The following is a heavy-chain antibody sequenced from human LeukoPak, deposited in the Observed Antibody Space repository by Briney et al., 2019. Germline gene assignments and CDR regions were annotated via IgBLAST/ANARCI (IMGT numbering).Heavy chain of an antibody. J-gene: IGHJ4*02. CDR3: VSGTTYFDC. D-gene: IGHD1-14*01. CDR2: ISASRSTI. V-gene: IGHV3-48*02. Sequence: GGSLRLSCAASGFTFTSYSMNWVRQAPGKGLEWVSYISASRSTIYFADSVKGRFTISRDNAKNSLYLQMNSLRDEDTAVYYCVSGTTYFDCWGQGTLVTVSS. CDR1: GFTFTSYS.